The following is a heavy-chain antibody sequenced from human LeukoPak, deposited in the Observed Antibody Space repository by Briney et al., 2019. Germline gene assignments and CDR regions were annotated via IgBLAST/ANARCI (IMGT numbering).Heavy chain of an antibody. CDR3: GRSAGVGRYYYYMDV. Sequence: ASVKVSCKASGYTFTSYYMHWVRQAPGQGLEWMGIINPSGGSTSYAQKFQGRVTMTRDTSTSTVYMELSSLRSEDTAVYYCGRSAGVGRYYYYMDVWGKGTTVTVSS. V-gene: IGHV1-46*03. D-gene: IGHD6-19*01. CDR1: GYTFTSYY. CDR2: INPSGGST. J-gene: IGHJ6*03.